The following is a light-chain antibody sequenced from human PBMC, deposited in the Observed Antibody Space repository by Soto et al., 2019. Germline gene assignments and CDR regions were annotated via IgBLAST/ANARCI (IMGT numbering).Light chain of an antibody. V-gene: IGKV3D-15*01. CDR2: SAS. CDR3: QCETWPTWT. J-gene: IGKJ1*01. Sequence: EIVMTQSPLTLSVSPGESATLSCRASQSIGRHLAWYQQKPGQAPRLLLYSASSRATGIPARFTGSGSGTEFTLTISSLQSEDSALYYCQCETWPTWTFGQGTKVEIK. CDR1: QSIGRH.